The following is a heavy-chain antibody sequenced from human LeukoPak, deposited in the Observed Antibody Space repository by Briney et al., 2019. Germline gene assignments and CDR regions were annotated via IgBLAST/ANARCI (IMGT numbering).Heavy chain of an antibody. CDR3: VRGDSRDY. D-gene: IGHD6-13*01. Sequence: GRSLRLSCAASGFTFSSYAMHWVRQAPGKGLEWVAVISYDGSNKYYADSVKGRFTISRDNSKNTLYLQINSLRAEDTAVYYCVRGDSRDYWGQGTLVTVSS. V-gene: IGHV3-30-3*01. CDR1: GFTFSSYA. CDR2: ISYDGSNK. J-gene: IGHJ4*02.